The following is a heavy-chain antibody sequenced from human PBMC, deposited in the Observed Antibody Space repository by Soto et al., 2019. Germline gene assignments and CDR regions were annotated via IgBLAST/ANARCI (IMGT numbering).Heavy chain of an antibody. CDR3: ARGGPYASGSSYFDY. CDR2: ISGDGSNT. V-gene: IGHV3-74*01. Sequence: EVRLVESGGGLVQPGGSLRLSCAASGFTLSRHWMHWVRQAPGKGLLWLSRISGDGSNTHNADSVKGRFTSSRDNPKNTLYLQMNSLRVEDTAVYFCARGGPYASGSSYFDYWGQGVLVTVSS. J-gene: IGHJ4*02. D-gene: IGHD3-10*01. CDR1: GFTLSRHW.